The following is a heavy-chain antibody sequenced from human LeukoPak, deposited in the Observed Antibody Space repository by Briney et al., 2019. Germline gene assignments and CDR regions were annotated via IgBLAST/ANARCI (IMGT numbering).Heavy chain of an antibody. CDR2: IYTSGST. CDR3: ARGRPFDI. Sequence: PSQTLSLTCTVSGGSISSGSYYWSWIRQPAGKGLEWIGRIYTSGSTNYNPSLKSRVTISVDTSKNQFSLKLSSVTAADTAVYYCARGRPFDIWGQGTMATVSS. CDR1: GGSISSGSYY. J-gene: IGHJ3*02. V-gene: IGHV4-61*02.